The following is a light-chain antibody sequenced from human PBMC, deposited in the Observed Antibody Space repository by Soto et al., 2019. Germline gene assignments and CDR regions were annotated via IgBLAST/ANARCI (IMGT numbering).Light chain of an antibody. V-gene: IGLV6-57*04. CDR3: QSYDYSNHYV. CDR1: SGSIASNY. J-gene: IGLJ1*01. CDR2: EDN. Sequence: NFMLTQPHSVSESPGKTVTISCTRSSGSIASNYVQWYQQRPGSAPTTVIYEDNQRPSGVPDRFSGSIDSSSNSASLTISRLKAEDEADYFCQSYDYSNHYVFGTGTKVTVL.